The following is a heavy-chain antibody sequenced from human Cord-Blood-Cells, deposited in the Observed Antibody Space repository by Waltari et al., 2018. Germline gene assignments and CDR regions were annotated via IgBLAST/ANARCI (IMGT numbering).Heavy chain of an antibody. V-gene: IGHV1-69*01. D-gene: IGHD2-2*01. CDR1: GGTFSSYA. CDR3: ARKGSSMGTGDRDAFDI. Sequence: QVQLVQSGAEVKKPGSSVKVSCKASGGTFSSYAISWVRQAPGQGLEWMGGIIPIFGTANYAQKFQGRVTITADESTSTAYMELSSPRSEDTAVYYCARKGSSMGTGDRDAFDIWGQGTMVTVSS. CDR2: IIPIFGTA. J-gene: IGHJ3*02.